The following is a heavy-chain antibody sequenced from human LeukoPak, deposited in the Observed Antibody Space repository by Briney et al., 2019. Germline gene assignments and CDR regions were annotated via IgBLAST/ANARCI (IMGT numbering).Heavy chain of an antibody. D-gene: IGHD3-9*01. CDR2: ISYDGGNK. Sequence: GRSLRLSCAASGFTFNSYAMHWVRQDPGKGLEWVAVISYDGGNKYYTDSVKGRFTISRDNSKNTLYLQMNSLRAEDTAVFYCAREHGVLRYFDWSLDYWGQGTLVTVSS. CDR3: AREHGVLRYFDWSLDY. CDR1: GFTFNSYA. J-gene: IGHJ4*02. V-gene: IGHV3-30-3*01.